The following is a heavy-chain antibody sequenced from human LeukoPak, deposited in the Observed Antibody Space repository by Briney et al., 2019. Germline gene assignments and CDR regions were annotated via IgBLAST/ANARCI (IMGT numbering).Heavy chain of an antibody. CDR3: ARSVLRYSSGWYYFDY. J-gene: IGHJ4*02. D-gene: IGHD6-19*01. CDR1: GFTFSSYS. Sequence: GGSLRLSCAASGFTFSSYSMNWVRQAPGKGLEWVSSISSSSSYIYYADSVKGRLTISRDNAKNSLYLQMNSLRAEDTAVYYCARSVLRYSSGWYYFDYWGQGTLVTVSS. V-gene: IGHV3-21*01. CDR2: ISSSSSYI.